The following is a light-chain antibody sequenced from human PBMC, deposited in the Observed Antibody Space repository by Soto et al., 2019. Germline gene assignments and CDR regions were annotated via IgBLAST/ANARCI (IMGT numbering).Light chain of an antibody. V-gene: IGLV2-8*01. CDR2: EVT. Sequence: QSALTQPPSASGSPGQSVTISCTGTTSDFGNYNFVSWYQQHPGEAPKLLIYEVTNRPSGVPDRFSGSKSGNTASLTVSGLQDEDEADYYCSSYTGSSNFVFGTGTKLTVL. CDR1: TSDFGNYNF. CDR3: SSYTGSSNFV. J-gene: IGLJ1*01.